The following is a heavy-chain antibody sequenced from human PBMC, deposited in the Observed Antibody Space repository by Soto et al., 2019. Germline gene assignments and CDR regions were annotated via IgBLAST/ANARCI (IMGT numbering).Heavy chain of an antibody. CDR1: GGTINSGDYF. D-gene: IGHD5-12*01. J-gene: IGHJ4*02. CDR2: IFYTGST. V-gene: IGHV4-30-4*01. Sequence: SETLSLTCSVSGGTINSGDYFWSWIRQPPGKGLEWIGSIFYTGSTYYSPSLKSRASMSMDTSKNLLSLRLRSLTAADTAVYFCARVKATLYRHYYFDYWGQGTPVTVSS. CDR3: ARVKATLYRHYYFDY.